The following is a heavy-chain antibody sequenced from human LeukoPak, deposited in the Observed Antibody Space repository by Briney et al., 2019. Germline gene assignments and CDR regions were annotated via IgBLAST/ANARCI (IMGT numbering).Heavy chain of an antibody. CDR2: IYHSGST. D-gene: IGHD3-16*01. V-gene: IGHV4-30-2*01. CDR3: ARASGVMDLSY. J-gene: IGHJ4*02. CDR1: GGSISSGGYS. Sequence: SQTLSLTCAVSGGSISSGGYSGSWIRQPPGKGLEWIGYIYHSGSTYYNPSLKSRVTISVDRSKNQFSLKLSSVTAADTAVYYCARASGVMDLSYWGQGTLVTVCS.